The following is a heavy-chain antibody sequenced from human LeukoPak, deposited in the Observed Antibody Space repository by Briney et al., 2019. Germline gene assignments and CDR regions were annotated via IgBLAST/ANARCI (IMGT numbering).Heavy chain of an antibody. Sequence: SETLSLTSTVSGGSISSHYWSWIRQPPGKGLEWIGYIYTSGSTNYNPSLKSRVTISVDTSKNQFSLKLSSVTAADTAVYYCATSSIAARHPYYYYYMDVWGKGTTVTVSS. CDR1: GGSISSHY. D-gene: IGHD6-6*01. CDR3: ATSSIAARHPYYYYYMDV. J-gene: IGHJ6*03. CDR2: IYTSGST. V-gene: IGHV4-4*09.